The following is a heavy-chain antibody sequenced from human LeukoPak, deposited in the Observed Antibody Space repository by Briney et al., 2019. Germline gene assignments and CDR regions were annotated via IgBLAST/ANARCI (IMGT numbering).Heavy chain of an antibody. CDR1: GFTFSSYE. CDR2: ISSSGSTI. Sequence: PGGSLRLSCAASGFTFSSYEMNWVRQAPGKGLEWVSYISSSGSTIYYADSVKGRFTISRDNAKNSLYLQMNSLRAEDTAVYYCARRAGAYSHPYDYWGHGTLVTVSS. D-gene: IGHD4/OR15-4a*01. V-gene: IGHV3-48*03. CDR3: ARRAGAYSHPYDY. J-gene: IGHJ4*01.